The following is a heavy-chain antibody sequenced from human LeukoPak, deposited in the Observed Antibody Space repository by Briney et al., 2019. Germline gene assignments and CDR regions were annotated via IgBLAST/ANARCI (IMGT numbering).Heavy chain of an antibody. CDR3: ARDSGSGWSDYFDY. Sequence: GGSLRLSCAASGFTFSSYEMHWVRQAPGKGLDWVSYISSSGSTKYYADSVKGRFTISRDNAKNSLYLQMNSLRAEDTAVYYCARDSGSGWSDYFDYWGQGILVTVSS. CDR1: GFTFSSYE. J-gene: IGHJ4*02. V-gene: IGHV3-48*03. D-gene: IGHD6-19*01. CDR2: ISSSGSTK.